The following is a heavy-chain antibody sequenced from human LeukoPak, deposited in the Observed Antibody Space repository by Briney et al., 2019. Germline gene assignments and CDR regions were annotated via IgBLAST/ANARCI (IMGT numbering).Heavy chain of an antibody. CDR3: AKALITMIVVVKGDAFDI. J-gene: IGHJ3*02. D-gene: IGHD3-22*01. Sequence: GGSLRLSCAASGFTFSSSDMSWVRQAPGKGLEWVSVISVSGMAQYADSVKGRFTISRDNSKNTLYLQMSSLRAEDTAVYYCAKALITMIVVVKGDAFDIWGQGTMVTVSS. CDR1: GFTFSSSD. CDR2: ISVSGMA. V-gene: IGHV3-23*01.